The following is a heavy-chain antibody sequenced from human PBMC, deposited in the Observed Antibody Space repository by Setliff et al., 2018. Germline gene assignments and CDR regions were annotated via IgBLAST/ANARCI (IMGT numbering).Heavy chain of an antibody. J-gene: IGHJ5*02. Sequence: SETLSLTCAVYGGSYSNYYWSWIRQPPGGGLEWLGEVSHSGSTNYKPSLKGRVAMSVDTSKRQFSLKLSSVTAADTAVYYCARERTIFGILVISGWFDPWGQGTVVTVSS. CDR2: VSHSGST. V-gene: IGHV4-34*01. CDR3: ARERTIFGILVISGWFDP. CDR1: GGSYSNYY. D-gene: IGHD3-3*01.